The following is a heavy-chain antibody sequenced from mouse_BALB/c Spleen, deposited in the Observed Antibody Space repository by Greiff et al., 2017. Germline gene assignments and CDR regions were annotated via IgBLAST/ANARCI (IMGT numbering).Heavy chain of an antibody. J-gene: IGHJ4*01. CDR2: ISSGSSTI. CDR1: GFTFSSFG. V-gene: IGHV5-17*02. D-gene: IGHD1-1*01. CDR3: ARYYGSMDY. Sequence: EVQRVESGGGLVQPGGSRKLSCAASGFTFSSFGMHWVRQAPEKGLEWVAYISSGSSTIYYADTVKGRFTISRDNPKNTLFLQMTSLRSEDTAMYYCARYYGSMDYWGQGTSVTVSS.